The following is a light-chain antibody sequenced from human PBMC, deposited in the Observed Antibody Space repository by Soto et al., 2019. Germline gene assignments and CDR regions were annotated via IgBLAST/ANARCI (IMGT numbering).Light chain of an antibody. Sequence: QSALTQPASVSGSPGQSITISCTGTSSDVESYNRVSWYKQHPGKEHKLKIHGGDKRPPGVSNCFSGYLSVHTAALTISGIQAQDEADYVCCSYAGCNTFYVFGAGTKVTVL. CDR3: CSYAGCNTFYV. V-gene: IGLV2-23*03. J-gene: IGLJ1*01. CDR1: SSDVESYNR. CDR2: GGD.